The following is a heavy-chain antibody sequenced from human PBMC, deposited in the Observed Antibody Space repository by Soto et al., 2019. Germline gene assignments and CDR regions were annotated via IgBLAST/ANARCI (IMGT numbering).Heavy chain of an antibody. J-gene: IGHJ5*02. CDR1: GGSISSSSYY. CDR2: IYYSGST. CDR3: ARSVLEWLGNWFDP. Sequence: SETLSLTCTVSGGSISSSSYYWGWIRQPPGKGLEWIGSIYYSGSTYYNPSLKSRVTISVDTSKNQFSLKLSSVTAADTAVYYCARSVLEWLGNWFDPWGQGTLVTVSS. V-gene: IGHV4-39*01. D-gene: IGHD3-3*01.